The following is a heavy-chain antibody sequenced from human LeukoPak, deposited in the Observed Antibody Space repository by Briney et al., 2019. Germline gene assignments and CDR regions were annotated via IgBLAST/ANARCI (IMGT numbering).Heavy chain of an antibody. V-gene: IGHV1-69*13. D-gene: IGHD6-13*01. J-gene: IGHJ4*02. CDR2: IIPIFGTA. Sequence: ASVKVSCKASGGTFSSYAISWVRQAPGQGLEWMGGIIPIFGTANYAQKFQGRVTITADGSTSTAYMELSSLRSEDTAVYYCARETYSRTELYYFDYWGQGTLVTVSS. CDR1: GGTFSSYA. CDR3: ARETYSRTELYYFDY.